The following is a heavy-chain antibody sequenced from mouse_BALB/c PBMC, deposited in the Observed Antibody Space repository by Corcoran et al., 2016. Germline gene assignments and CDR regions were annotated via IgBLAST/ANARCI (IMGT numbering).Heavy chain of an antibody. CDR1: GFNIKDTY. CDR2: SDHANGNT. CDR3: ARWDWYLDA. V-gene: IGHV14-3*02. J-gene: IGHJ1*01. Sequence: EVQLQQSGAELVKPGTSVKLSCTTSGFNIKDTYMHWVKQRPEQGLEGIGRSDHANGNTKYGPKFQGKATITADTSSNTAYLQLSSLTSEDTAVYYCARWDWYLDAWGAGTTVTVSS.